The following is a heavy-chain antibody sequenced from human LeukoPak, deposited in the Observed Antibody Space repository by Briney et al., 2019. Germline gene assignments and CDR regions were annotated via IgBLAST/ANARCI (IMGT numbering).Heavy chain of an antibody. D-gene: IGHD3-10*01. V-gene: IGHV1-18*01. Sequence: ASVKVSCKASGYTFTSYGISWVRQSPGQGLEWMGCISAYNGNTNYAQKLQGRVTMTTDTSTSTAYMELRSLRSDDTAVYYCARDAITMVRGVISSGGDYWGQGTLVTVSS. CDR2: ISAYNGNT. CDR1: GYTFTSYG. CDR3: ARDAITMVRGVISSGGDY. J-gene: IGHJ4*02.